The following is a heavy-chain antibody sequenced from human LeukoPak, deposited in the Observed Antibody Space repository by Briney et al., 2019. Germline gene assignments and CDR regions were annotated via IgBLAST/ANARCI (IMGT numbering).Heavy chain of an antibody. Sequence: GGSLRLSCAASGFTFSSYSMNWVRQAPGKGLEWVSSISSSSSYIYYADSVKGRFTISRDNAKNSLYLQMNSLRAEDTAVYYCARALPDIVVVPAAQSGWGQGTLVTVSS. CDR3: ARALPDIVVVPAAQSG. CDR2: ISSSSSYI. J-gene: IGHJ4*02. CDR1: GFTFSSYS. V-gene: IGHV3-21*01. D-gene: IGHD2-2*01.